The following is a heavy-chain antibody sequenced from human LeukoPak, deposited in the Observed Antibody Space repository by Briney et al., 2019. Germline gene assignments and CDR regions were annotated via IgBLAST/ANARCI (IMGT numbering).Heavy chain of an antibody. J-gene: IGHJ4*02. CDR3: ARDIKYSGYVLHNDYGDHNDY. CDR1: GFTFSSYE. D-gene: IGHD5-12*01. CDR2: ISSSGSTI. V-gene: IGHV3-48*03. Sequence: GGSLRLSCAASGFTFSSYEMNWVRQAPGKGLEWVSYISSSGSTIYYADSVKGRFTISRDNAKNSLYLQMNSLRAEDTAVYYCARDIKYSGYVLHNDYGDHNDYWGQGTLVTVSS.